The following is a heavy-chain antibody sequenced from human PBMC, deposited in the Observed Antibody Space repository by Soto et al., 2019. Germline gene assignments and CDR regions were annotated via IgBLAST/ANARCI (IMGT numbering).Heavy chain of an antibody. CDR2: IKEDGSEK. CDR3: ARGGSESDY. V-gene: IGHV3-7*01. CDR1: GFTFSGYW. D-gene: IGHD3-16*01. J-gene: IGHJ4*02. Sequence: EVQLVESGGGLVQPGGSLRLSCAASGFTFSGYWMTWVRQAPGKGLEWVANIKEDGSEKNYVDSVEGRFTISRDNAKNSLYLQRNSLRADDTAVYYCARGGSESDYWGQGTLVTVSS.